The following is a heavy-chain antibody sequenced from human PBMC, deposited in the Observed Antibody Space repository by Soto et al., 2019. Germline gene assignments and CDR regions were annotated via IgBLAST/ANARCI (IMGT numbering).Heavy chain of an antibody. CDR3: ARESRFLEWLSLNWFDP. D-gene: IGHD3-3*01. V-gene: IGHV3-48*02. J-gene: IGHJ5*02. CDR1: GFTFISYS. CDR2: ISSSSSTI. Sequence: PGGSLRLSCAASGFTFISYSMNWVRQAPGKGLEWVSYISSSSSTIYYADSMKGRFTISRDNAKNSLYLQMNSLRDEDTAVYYCARESRFLEWLSLNWFDPWGQGTLVTVSS.